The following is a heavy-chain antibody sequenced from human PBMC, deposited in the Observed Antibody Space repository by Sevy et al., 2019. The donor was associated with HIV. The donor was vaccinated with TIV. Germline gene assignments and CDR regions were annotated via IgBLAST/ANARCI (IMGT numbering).Heavy chain of an antibody. V-gene: IGHV4-39*01. J-gene: IGHJ1*01. CDR2: IYYSGST. CDR1: GGSISSSSYY. CDR3: GRIVIIPAGEYFQH. D-gene: IGHD2-2*01. Sequence: SETLSLTCTVSGGSISSSSYYWGWIRQPPGKGLEWIGNIYYSGSTYYNASRKSRVTISVDTSKNQFSVKLSSVTAADTAVYYCGRIVIIPAGEYFQHWGQGTLVTVSS.